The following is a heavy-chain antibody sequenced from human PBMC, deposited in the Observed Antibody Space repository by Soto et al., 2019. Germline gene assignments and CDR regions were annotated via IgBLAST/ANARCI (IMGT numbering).Heavy chain of an antibody. CDR2: ISGSGDNT. J-gene: IGHJ4*02. D-gene: IGHD6-19*01. CDR3: ANRGYSGGYHYYFEY. Sequence: EVQLLESGGGLVQPGGSLRLSCAASGFTFSSYAMSWVRQAPGKGLEWVSAISGSGDNTYYADSVKGRFTLSRDNYNNMLYLQMNSLRAEDTAVYYCANRGYSGGYHYYFEYWGQGTLVTVSS. V-gene: IGHV3-23*01. CDR1: GFTFSSYA.